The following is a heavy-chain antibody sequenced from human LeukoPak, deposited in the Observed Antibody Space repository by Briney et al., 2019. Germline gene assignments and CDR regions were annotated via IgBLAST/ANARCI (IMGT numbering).Heavy chain of an antibody. D-gene: IGHD2-2*01. V-gene: IGHV3-23*01. CDR3: AKDPYCSSTSCYGDY. CDR2: ISGSGGST. CDR1: GFTFSSLA. Sequence: GGSLRLSCVGSGFTFSSLAMNWVRQAPGKGLEWVSAISGSGGSTYYADSVKGRFTISRDNSKNTLYLQMNSLRAEDTAVYYCAKDPYCSSTSCYGDYWGQGTLVTVSS. J-gene: IGHJ4*02.